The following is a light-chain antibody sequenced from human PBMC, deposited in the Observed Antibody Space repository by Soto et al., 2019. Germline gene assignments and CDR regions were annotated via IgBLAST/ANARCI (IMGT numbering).Light chain of an antibody. CDR3: QQYGSSIQT. J-gene: IGKJ1*01. Sequence: EIVLTQFPGTLSLSPGERATLSCRASQSVTNNYLAWYQQGPGQPPNLLIFGASNRATGIPDRFSGSGSGTDFTLTISRLEPEDFAVYYCQQYGSSIQTFGQGTKVDIK. CDR2: GAS. V-gene: IGKV3-20*01. CDR1: QSVTNNY.